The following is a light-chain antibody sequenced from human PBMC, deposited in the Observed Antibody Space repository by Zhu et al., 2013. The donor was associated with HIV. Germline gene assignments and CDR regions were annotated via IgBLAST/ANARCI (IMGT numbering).Light chain of an antibody. CDR3: AAWDDSLSGPV. CDR2: QIN. V-gene: IGLV2-14*01. Sequence: QSAPTQPASVSGSPGQSITISCTGTSRDIGSSDYVSWYQQHPAKVPKVVIYQINKRPSGISDRFSGSKSGTSASLAISGLRSEDEADYYCAAWDDSLSGPVFGGGTKLTVL. CDR1: SRDIGSSDY. J-gene: IGLJ3*02.